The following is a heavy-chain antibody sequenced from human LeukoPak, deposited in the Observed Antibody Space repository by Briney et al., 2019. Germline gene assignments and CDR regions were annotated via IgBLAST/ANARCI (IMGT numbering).Heavy chain of an antibody. Sequence: SETLSLTCAVSGGSISSNNWWGWVRQPPGKGLEWIGEIYHSGSPNYNPSLKSRVTISVDTSKNQFSLKLSSVTAADTAVYYCARVNSVVVPAAILNWFDPWGQGTLVTVSS. D-gene: IGHD2-2*01. J-gene: IGHJ5*02. CDR1: GGSISSNNW. CDR3: ARVNSVVVPAAILNWFDP. V-gene: IGHV4-4*02. CDR2: IYHSGSP.